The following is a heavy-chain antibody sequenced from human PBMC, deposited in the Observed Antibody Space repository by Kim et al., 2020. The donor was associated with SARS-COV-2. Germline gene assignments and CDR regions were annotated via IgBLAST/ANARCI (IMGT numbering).Heavy chain of an antibody. Sequence: GGSLRLSCSASGFTFSDYAMHWVHQAPGKGLEYVSGINDYGERKHYADSVRGRFTISRDTLKNALYLQMTRLRPDDTAVYHCVKDRRGTYSFDFWGQGILVTVSS. CDR3: VKDRRGTYSFDF. J-gene: IGHJ4*02. V-gene: IGHV3-64D*09. D-gene: IGHD2-15*01. CDR1: GFTFSDYA. CDR2: INDYGERK.